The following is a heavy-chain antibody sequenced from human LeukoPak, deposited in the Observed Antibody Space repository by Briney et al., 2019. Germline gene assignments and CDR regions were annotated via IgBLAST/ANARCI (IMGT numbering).Heavy chain of an antibody. Sequence: SVKVSCKASGGTFSSYAISWVRQAPGQGLEWMGGIIPIFGTANYAQKLQGRVTMTTDTSTSTAYMELRSLRSDDTAVYYCARDEYYYGSGSYWSYWGQGTLVTVSS. J-gene: IGHJ4*02. CDR1: GGTFSSYA. V-gene: IGHV1-69*05. CDR2: IIPIFGTA. CDR3: ARDEYYYGSGSYWSY. D-gene: IGHD3-10*01.